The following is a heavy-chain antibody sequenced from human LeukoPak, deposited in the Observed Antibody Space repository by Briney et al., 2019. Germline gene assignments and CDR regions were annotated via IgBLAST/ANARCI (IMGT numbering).Heavy chain of an antibody. CDR3: ARDTQYCGGDCYYDY. CDR2: ISGSGGST. V-gene: IGHV3-23*01. D-gene: IGHD2-21*02. CDR1: GFTFSSYA. Sequence: GGSLRLSCAASGFTFSSYAMSWVRQAPGKGLEWVSAISGSGGSTYYADSVKGRFTISRDNAKNSLYLQMNSLRAEDTAVYYCARDTQYCGGDCYYDYWGQGTLVTVSS. J-gene: IGHJ4*02.